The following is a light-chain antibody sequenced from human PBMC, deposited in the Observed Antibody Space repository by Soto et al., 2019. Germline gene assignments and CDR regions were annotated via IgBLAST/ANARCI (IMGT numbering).Light chain of an antibody. J-gene: IGLJ1*01. CDR1: SSDVGGYNY. CDR3: CSYAGSYTYV. V-gene: IGLV2-11*01. CDR2: DVS. Sequence: QSVLTQPRSVSGSPGQSVTISCTGTSSDVGGYNYVSWYQQHPGKAPKLMIYDVSKRPSGVPDRFSGSKARNTASLTISGLQADDEADYYCCSYAGSYTYVFGTGTKLTVL.